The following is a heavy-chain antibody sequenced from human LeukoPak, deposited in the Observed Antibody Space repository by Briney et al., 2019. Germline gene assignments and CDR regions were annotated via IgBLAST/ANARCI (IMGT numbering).Heavy chain of an antibody. CDR2: IYSDGSTT. Sequence: PGGALRLSCAGSGFTLSSYWMHWVRQAPGKGLGGVSRIYSDGSTTDYADSVKGRFTISRDNANTTPYLQMNSLRAEDAGVYYCARGLALLGYCSSTSCLMNYWGQGTLVTVSS. D-gene: IGHD2-2*01. J-gene: IGHJ4*02. V-gene: IGHV3-74*01. CDR3: ARGLALLGYCSSTSCLMNY. CDR1: GFTLSSYW.